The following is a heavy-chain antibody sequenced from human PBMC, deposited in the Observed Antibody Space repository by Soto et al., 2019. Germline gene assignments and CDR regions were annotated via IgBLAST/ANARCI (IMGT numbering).Heavy chain of an antibody. CDR1: GGSISSSSYY. J-gene: IGHJ4*02. V-gene: IGHV4-39*01. D-gene: IGHD6-19*01. CDR2: IYYSGST. Sequence: SETLSLTCTVSGGSISSSSYYWGWIRQPPGKGLEWIGSIYYSGSTYYNPSLKSRVTISVDTSKNQFSLKLSSVTAADTAVYYCARLGTGRRIAVAGTSYWGQGTLVTVSS. CDR3: ARLGTGRRIAVAGTSY.